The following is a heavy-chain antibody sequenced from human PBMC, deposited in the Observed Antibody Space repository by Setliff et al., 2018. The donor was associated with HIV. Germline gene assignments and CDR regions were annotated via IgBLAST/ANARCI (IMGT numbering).Heavy chain of an antibody. CDR2: IYYSGST. CDR3: AAPAVAGRGGYYYAMDV. Sequence: SETLSLTCTVSGGSISSGGYYWSWIRQHPGKGLEWIGYIYYSGSTNYNPSLKSRVTTSVDTSKNQFSLKLSSVTAADTAVYYCAAPAVAGRGGYYYAMDVWGQGTTVTVSS. D-gene: IGHD6-19*01. CDR1: GGSISSGGYY. V-gene: IGHV4-61*08. J-gene: IGHJ6*02.